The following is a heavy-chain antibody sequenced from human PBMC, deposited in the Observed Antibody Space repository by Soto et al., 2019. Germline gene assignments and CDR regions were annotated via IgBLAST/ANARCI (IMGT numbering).Heavy chain of an antibody. CDR2: IKQDGSEK. CDR3: AREADFWSGPRYYYYYYMDV. V-gene: IGHV3-7*01. CDR1: GFTFSSYW. J-gene: IGHJ6*03. Sequence: GGAQRLPFAASGFTFSSYWMSWFRQAPGKGLEWVANIKQDGSEKYYVDSVKGRFTISRDNAKNSLYLQMNSLRAEDTAVYYCAREADFWSGPRYYYYYYMDVWGKGTTVTVSS. D-gene: IGHD3-3*01.